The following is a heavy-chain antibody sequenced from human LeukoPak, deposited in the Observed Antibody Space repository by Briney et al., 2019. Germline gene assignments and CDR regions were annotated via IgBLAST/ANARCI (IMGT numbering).Heavy chain of an antibody. J-gene: IGHJ4*02. CDR3: ARGDGSYSPFDC. CDR2: INPNSGGT. D-gene: IGHD1-26*01. CDR1: GYTFTGYY. V-gene: IGHV1-2*06. Sequence: ASVKVSCKASGYTFTGYYMHWVRQAPGQGLEWMGRINPNSGGTNYAQKFQGRVTMTRDTSISTAYMELSRLRSDDTAVYYCARGDGSYSPFDCWGQGTLVTVSS.